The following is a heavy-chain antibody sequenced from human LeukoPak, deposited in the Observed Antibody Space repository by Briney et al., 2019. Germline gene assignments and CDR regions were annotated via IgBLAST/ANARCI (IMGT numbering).Heavy chain of an antibody. V-gene: IGHV1-8*03. J-gene: IGHJ4*02. CDR3: ARGRKYYDILTGSVPYYFDY. CDR1: GYTFTSYD. Sequence: GDSVKVSCKASGYTFTSYDINWVRQATGQGLELMGWMNPNSGNTGYAQKFQGRVTITRNTSISTAYMELSSLRSEDTAVYYCARGRKYYDILTGSVPYYFDYWGQGTLVTVSS. CDR2: MNPNSGNT. D-gene: IGHD3-9*01.